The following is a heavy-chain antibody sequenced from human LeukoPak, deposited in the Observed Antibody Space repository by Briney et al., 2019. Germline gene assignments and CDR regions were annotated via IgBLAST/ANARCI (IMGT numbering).Heavy chain of an antibody. CDR3: ARDSSSVGATRGEDY. Sequence: PPGGSLRLSCAASGFAVGSSHMNWVRQAPGKGLEWVAVIFSSGSDFYADSVKGRFTISRDESKNTLFLQTNSLRAEDTAVYYCARDSSSVGATRGEDYWGQGTLVTVSS. J-gene: IGHJ4*02. CDR2: IFSSGSD. CDR1: GFAVGSSH. D-gene: IGHD1-26*01. V-gene: IGHV3-53*01.